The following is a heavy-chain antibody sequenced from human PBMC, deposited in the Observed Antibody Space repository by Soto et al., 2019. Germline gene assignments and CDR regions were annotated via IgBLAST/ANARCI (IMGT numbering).Heavy chain of an antibody. CDR1: GASITYYY. V-gene: IGHV4-59*01. CDR2: FSSTGST. J-gene: IGHJ5*02. Sequence: SETLSLTCAVSGASITYYYWNWIRQPPGRGLEWIVSFSSTGSTVYNPSLRSRVTISLDTSKNQFSLTLNSVTAADTAVYYCARGTDYGDYLQKQRSNGFDPWGQGTLVT. CDR3: ARGTDYGDYLQKQRSNGFDP. D-gene: IGHD4-17*01.